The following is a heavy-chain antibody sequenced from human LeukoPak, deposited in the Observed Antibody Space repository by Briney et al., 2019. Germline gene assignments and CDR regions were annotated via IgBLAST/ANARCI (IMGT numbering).Heavy chain of an antibody. Sequence: GGSLRLSCAASGFTFSSSEMNWVRQTPGKGLECVSSISSSGTTIYYADSVKGRFTISRDNAKHSLYLQMNSLRAEDTAVYYCARGPFASGSYSLYGYGSVFDYWGQGTLVTVSS. D-gene: IGHD3-10*01. V-gene: IGHV3-48*03. J-gene: IGHJ4*02. CDR3: ARGPFASGSYSLYGYGSVFDY. CDR2: ISSSGTTI. CDR1: GFTFSSSE.